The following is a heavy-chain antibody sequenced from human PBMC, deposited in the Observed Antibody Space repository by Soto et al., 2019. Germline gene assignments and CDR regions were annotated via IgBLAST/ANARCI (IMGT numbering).Heavy chain of an antibody. V-gene: IGHV1-69*08. J-gene: IGHJ4*02. CDR1: GGTFSSYT. CDR2: IIPIFGVT. CDR3: VRDWESTTQTWGFGDS. Sequence: QVQLVQSGAEVKKPGSSVKVSCKASGGTFSSYTITWVRQAPGQGLEWLGRIIPIFGVTNYAQKFQDRVTLTADRSTTTAYMELSRQRSEDTAVYYCVRDWESTTQTWGFGDSWGQGTLVTVSS. D-gene: IGHD1-1*01.